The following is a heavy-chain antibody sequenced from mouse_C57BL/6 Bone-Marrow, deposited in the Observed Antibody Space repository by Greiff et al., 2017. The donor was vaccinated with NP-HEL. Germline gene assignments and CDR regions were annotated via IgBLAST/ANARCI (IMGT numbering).Heavy chain of an antibody. CDR1: GYTFTSYW. CDR2: IYPGNSDT. CDR3: FPWGYYGSGGWFAY. V-gene: IGHV1-5*01. Sequence: EVQLQQSGTVLARPGASVKMSCKTSGYTFTSYWMHWVKQRPGQGLEWIGAIYPGNSDTSYNQKFKGKAKLTAVTSASTAYMELSSLTNEDSAVYYCFPWGYYGSGGWFAYWGQGTLVTVSA. J-gene: IGHJ3*01. D-gene: IGHD1-1*01.